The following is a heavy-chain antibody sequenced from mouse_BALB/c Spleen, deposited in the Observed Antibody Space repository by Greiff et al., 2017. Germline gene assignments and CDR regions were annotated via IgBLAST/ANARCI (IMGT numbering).Heavy chain of an antibody. CDR3: TRRGGYGDYAMDY. Sequence: QVQLQQPGAELVRPGASVKLSCKASGYTFTSYWINWVKQRPGQGLEWIGNIYPSDSYTNYNQKFKDKATLTVDKSSSTAYMQLSSPTSEDSAVYYCTRRGGYGDYAMDYWGQGTSVTVSS. J-gene: IGHJ4*01. CDR2: IYPSDSYT. D-gene: IGHD2-14*01. CDR1: GYTFTSYW. V-gene: IGHV1-69*02.